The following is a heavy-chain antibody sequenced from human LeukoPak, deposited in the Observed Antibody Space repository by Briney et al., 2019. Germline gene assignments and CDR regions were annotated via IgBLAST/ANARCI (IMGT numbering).Heavy chain of an antibody. CDR1: GYTFTSYY. Sequence: ASVKVSCKASGYTFTSYYMHWVRQAPGQGLEWMGIINPSGGSTSYAQKFQGRVTMTRDTSTSTVYMELSSLRSEDTAVCYCARDGAFRMGVVRVGYYYYMDVWGKGTTVTVSS. D-gene: IGHD3-3*01. V-gene: IGHV1-46*03. J-gene: IGHJ6*03. CDR2: INPSGGST. CDR3: ARDGAFRMGVVRVGYYYYMDV.